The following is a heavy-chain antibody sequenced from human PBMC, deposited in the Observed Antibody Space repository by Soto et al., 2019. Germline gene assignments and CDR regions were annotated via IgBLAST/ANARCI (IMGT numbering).Heavy chain of an antibody. J-gene: IGHJ6*02. CDR1: GFSLSTSGVG. CDR2: IYGGDDK. D-gene: IGHD1-26*01. Sequence: QITLKESGPTVVKPTQTLTLTCTFSGFSLSTSGVGVGWIRQPPGKALEWLGIIYGGDDKRYSPSLKRRLTIIKDTSKNQVVLTMTNMDPDDTATYYCARRLGIVGAKGRDYYGMDVWGQGTTVTVSS. V-gene: IGHV2-5*02. CDR3: ARRLGIVGAKGRDYYGMDV.